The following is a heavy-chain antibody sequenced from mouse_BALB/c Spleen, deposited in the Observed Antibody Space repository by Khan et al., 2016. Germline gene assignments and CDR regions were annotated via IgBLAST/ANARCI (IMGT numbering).Heavy chain of an antibody. J-gene: IGHJ3*01. D-gene: IGHD2-2*01. Sequence: EVQLQESGPDLVKPSQSLSLTCTVTGYSITSGYSWHWIRQFPGNKLEWMAYIHYSGTTYYNPSLKSRISITRDTSKNQFFLQLNSVTTEDTATYYCARWFLSWFAYGGQGTLVTVSA. CDR1: GYSITSGYS. CDR3: ARWFLSWFAY. V-gene: IGHV3-1*02. CDR2: IHYSGTT.